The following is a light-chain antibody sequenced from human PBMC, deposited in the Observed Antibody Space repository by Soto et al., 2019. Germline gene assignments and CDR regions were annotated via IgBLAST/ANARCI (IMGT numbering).Light chain of an antibody. CDR1: QSISSW. CDR3: QHYNSYSEA. V-gene: IGKV1-5*01. J-gene: IGKJ1*01. Sequence: DIQMTQSPSTLSASVGDRVTLTCRASQSISSWLAWYQQKPGKAPKLLIYDAYSLESGVPSRFRGSGSGTEFTITISSLQPDDFATYYCQHYNSYSEAVGQVTKVEIK. CDR2: DAY.